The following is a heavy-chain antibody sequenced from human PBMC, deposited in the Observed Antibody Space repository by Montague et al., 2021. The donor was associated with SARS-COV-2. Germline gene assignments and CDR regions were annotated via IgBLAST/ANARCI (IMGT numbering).Heavy chain of an antibody. CDR2: IDWDDDT. J-gene: IGHJ4*03. CDR3: ARVRDYDILTGYYYGLDD. CDR1: GFSLSTSGMC. Sequence: PALVKPTQILTLTCTFSGFSLSTSGMCVSWIRQPPGKALEWLALIDWDDDTYYSTSLKTRLTISKDTSKYQVVLTMTNMDPVDTATYYCARVRDYDILTGYYYGLDDWGQGTLVTVSS. V-gene: IGHV2-70*01. D-gene: IGHD3-9*01.